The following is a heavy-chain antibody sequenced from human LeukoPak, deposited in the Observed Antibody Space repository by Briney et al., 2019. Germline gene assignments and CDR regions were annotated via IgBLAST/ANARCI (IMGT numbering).Heavy chain of an antibody. CDR3: AREVASAGLDY. J-gene: IGHJ4*02. CDR1: GGSISIYY. CDR2: IYYSGST. D-gene: IGHD5-12*01. Sequence: SETLSLTCTVSGGSISIYYWSRIRQPPGKGLEWIGYIYYSGSTNYNPSLKSRVTISVDTSKNQFSLKLSSVTAADTAVYYCAREVASAGLDYWGQGTLVTVSS. V-gene: IGHV4-59*01.